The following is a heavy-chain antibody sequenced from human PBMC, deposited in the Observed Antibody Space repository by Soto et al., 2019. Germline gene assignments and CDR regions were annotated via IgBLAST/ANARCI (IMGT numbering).Heavy chain of an antibody. CDR1: GGSISSSNW. Sequence: KPSETLSLTXAVSGGSISSSNWWSWVRQPPGKGLEWIGEIYHSGSTNYNPSLESRVTISVDKSKNQFSLKLSSVTAADTAVYYCARVVYHNWFDPWGQGTLVTVSS. J-gene: IGHJ5*02. V-gene: IGHV4-4*02. CDR2: IYHSGST. CDR3: ARVVYHNWFDP. D-gene: IGHD1-20*01.